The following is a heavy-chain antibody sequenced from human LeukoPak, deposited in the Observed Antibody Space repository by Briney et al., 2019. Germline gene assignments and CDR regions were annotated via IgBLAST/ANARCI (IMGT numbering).Heavy chain of an antibody. CDR2: IYPGDSDT. V-gene: IGHV5-51*01. Sequence: GESLKISCRGSGYSFTSYWVGWVRQMPAKGLEWLGIIYPGDSDTRYSPSFQGQVTFSADKSSGTAYLQWSSLKALDTAMYYCARQESTMPNWFDLWGQGTLVTVSS. CDR3: ARQESTMPNWFDL. CDR1: GYSFTSYW. D-gene: IGHD5/OR15-5a*01. J-gene: IGHJ5*02.